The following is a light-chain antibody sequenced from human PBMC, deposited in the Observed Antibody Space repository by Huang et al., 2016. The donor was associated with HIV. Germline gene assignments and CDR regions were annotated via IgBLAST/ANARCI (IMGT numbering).Light chain of an antibody. V-gene: IGKV3-20*01. J-gene: IGKJ2*01. CDR2: AAS. CDR3: HQYGNSPQT. CDR1: QSIYSNY. Sequence: IVLTQSPGTLSLSPGERATLSCRASQSIYSNYLAWYQQKPGQAPRLLIYAASSRAAGIPDRFSGSGSGTDFTLTISRLEPEDFALYCCHQYGNSPQTFGQGTKLDIK.